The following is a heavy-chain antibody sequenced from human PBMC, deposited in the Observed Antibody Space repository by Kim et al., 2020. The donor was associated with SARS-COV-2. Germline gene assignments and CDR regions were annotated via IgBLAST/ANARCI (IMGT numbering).Heavy chain of an antibody. Sequence: SETLSLTCTVSGGSISSSSYYWGWIRQPPGKGLEWIGSLYYSGSTYYNPSLKSRVTISVDTSKNQFSLKLSSVTAADTGVYYCARLAVAGTTFVDCWGQG. CDR2: LYYSGST. D-gene: IGHD6-19*01. CDR3: ARLAVAGTTFVDC. CDR1: GGSISSSSYY. J-gene: IGHJ4*02. V-gene: IGHV4-39*01.